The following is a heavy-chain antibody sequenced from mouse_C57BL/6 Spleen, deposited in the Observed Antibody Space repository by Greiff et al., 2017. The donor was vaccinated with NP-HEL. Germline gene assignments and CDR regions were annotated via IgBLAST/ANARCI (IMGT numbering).Heavy chain of an antibody. CDR2: ISYDGSN. CDR3: ARVIYYYGSSYGEDYFDY. V-gene: IGHV3-6*01. D-gene: IGHD1-1*01. CDR1: GYSITSGYY. Sequence: EVKVEESGPGLVKPSQSLSLTCSVTGYSITSGYYWNWIRQLPGNKLEWMGYISYDGSNNYNSSLKNRISITRDTSKNQFFLKLNSVTTEDTATYYCARVIYYYGSSYGEDYFDYWGQGTTLTVSS. J-gene: IGHJ2*01.